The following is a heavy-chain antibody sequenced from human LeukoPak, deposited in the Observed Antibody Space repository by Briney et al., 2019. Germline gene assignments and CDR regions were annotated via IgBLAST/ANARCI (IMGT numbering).Heavy chain of an antibody. CDR2: TNVGNGNT. J-gene: IGHJ3*02. CDR3: ARVDPQEAFDI. CDR1: GYIFTGYA. V-gene: IGHV1-3*01. Sequence: ASVKVSCKASGYIFTGYAMHWVRQAPGQGLEWMGWTNVGNGNTKYSQKSQGRVTITRDTSASTVYMELSSLRSEDTAVYFCARVDPQEAFDIWGQGTLVTVSS.